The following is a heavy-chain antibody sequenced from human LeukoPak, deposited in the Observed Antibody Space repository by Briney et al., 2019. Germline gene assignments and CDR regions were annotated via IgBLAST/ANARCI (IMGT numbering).Heavy chain of an antibody. CDR1: GFTLRSYA. CDR3: GKDPNGDYVGAFDM. D-gene: IGHD4-17*01. Sequence: PGGSLRLSCAASGFTLRSYAMSWVRQAPGEGPQWVSGISASGGRTYYADSVKGRFTISRDTSRNTLYLQMDSLRADDTAVYYCGKDPNGDYVGAFDMWGQGTTVTVSS. J-gene: IGHJ3*02. CDR2: ISASGGRT. V-gene: IGHV3-23*01.